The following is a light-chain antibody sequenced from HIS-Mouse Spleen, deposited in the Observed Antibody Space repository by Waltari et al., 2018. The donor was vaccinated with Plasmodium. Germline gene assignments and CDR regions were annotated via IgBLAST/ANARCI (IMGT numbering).Light chain of an antibody. V-gene: IGLV3-10*01. J-gene: IGLJ3*02. CDR2: DDS. CDR1: VLPKKY. Sequence: SYELTQPPSVSVSPGQTARITCSGDVLPKKYAYWYQQKSGQAPVLVIYDDSKRPSGIPERFSGSSSGTMATLTISGAQVEDEADYYCYSTDSSGNHRVFGGGTKLTVL. CDR3: YSTDSSGNHRV.